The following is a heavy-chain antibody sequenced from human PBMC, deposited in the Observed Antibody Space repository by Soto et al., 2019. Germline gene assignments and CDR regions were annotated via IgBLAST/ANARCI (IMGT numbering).Heavy chain of an antibody. CDR2: IYWDDDK. D-gene: IGHD2-15*01. CDR1: GVSLSTSGEG. V-gene: IGHV2-5*02. CDR3: AHRQRTVVVGAPFDL. Sequence: QITLRESGPTLVQPTQTLTLTCTLSGVSLSTSGEGVGWFRQPPGKALEWLALIYWDDDKRFSPSLKSRLAITRDISKNQVVMTMTDMAPEDTAIYYCAHRQRTVVVGAPFDLWGQGSQVTVSS. J-gene: IGHJ4*02.